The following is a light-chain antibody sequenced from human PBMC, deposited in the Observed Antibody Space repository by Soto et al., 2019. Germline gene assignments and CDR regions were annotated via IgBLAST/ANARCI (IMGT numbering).Light chain of an antibody. V-gene: IGLV2-14*01. CDR2: EVS. Sequence: QSVLTQPASVSGSPGQSITISCTGTSSGVGGYNYVSWYQLHPGKAPKLMIHEVSERPSGVSNRFSGSKSGNTASLTISGLQAEDEADYYCASYARSVTYVFGSGTNVTV. J-gene: IGLJ1*01. CDR3: ASYARSVTYV. CDR1: SSGVGGYNY.